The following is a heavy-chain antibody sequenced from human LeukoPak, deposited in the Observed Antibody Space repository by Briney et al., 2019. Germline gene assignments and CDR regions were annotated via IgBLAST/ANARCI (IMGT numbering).Heavy chain of an antibody. CDR2: INPSGGST. CDR1: GYTFTSYY. Sequence: GASVKVSCKASGYTFTSYYMHWVRQAPGQGLEWMGIINPSGGSTSYAQKFQGRVTMTRDTSTSTVYMELCSLRSEDTAVYYCARDQASETFDYWGQGTLVTVSS. CDR3: ARDQASETFDY. J-gene: IGHJ4*02. V-gene: IGHV1-46*01.